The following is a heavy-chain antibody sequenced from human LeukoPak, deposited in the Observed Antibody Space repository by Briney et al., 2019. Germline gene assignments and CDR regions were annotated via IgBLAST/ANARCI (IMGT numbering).Heavy chain of an antibody. Sequence: ASVKVSCKASGYTFTGYYMHWVRQAPGQGLEWMGWINPNSGGTNYAQKFQGRVTMTRDTSISTAYMELSRLRSDDTAVYYCARVGPDYVWGSAQFDYWGQGTLVTVSS. J-gene: IGHJ4*02. V-gene: IGHV1-2*02. CDR1: GYTFTGYY. D-gene: IGHD3-16*01. CDR2: INPNSGGT. CDR3: ARVGPDYVWGSAQFDY.